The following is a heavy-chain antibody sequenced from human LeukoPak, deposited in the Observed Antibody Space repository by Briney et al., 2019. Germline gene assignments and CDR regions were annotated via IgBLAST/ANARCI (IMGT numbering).Heavy chain of an antibody. J-gene: IGHJ4*02. CDR3: ARDHIAVADDY. CDR1: GYSISSGYY. V-gene: IGHV4-38-2*02. Sequence: SETLSLTCTVSGYSISSGYYWGWIRQPPGKGLEWIGSIYHSGSTYYNPSLKSRVTISVDTSKNQFSLKLSSVTAADTAVYYCARDHIAVADDYWCQGTLVTVSS. CDR2: IYHSGST. D-gene: IGHD6-19*01.